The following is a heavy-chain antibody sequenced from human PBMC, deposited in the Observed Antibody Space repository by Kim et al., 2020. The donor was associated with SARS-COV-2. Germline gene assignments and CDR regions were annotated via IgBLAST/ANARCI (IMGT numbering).Heavy chain of an antibody. CDR3: TRGAVSGNDAFGI. V-gene: IGHV3-30*03. CDR2: IFYDGSVK. Sequence: GGSLRLSCVASGFTLTRYGMNWVRQAPGTGLEWVSFIFYDGSVKHYGETVKDRLTISRDTSKNILYLHMDSLRTEDTAVYFCTRGAVSGNDAFGIWGQGSLVSVSS. CDR1: GFTLTRYG. J-gene: IGHJ3*02. D-gene: IGHD6-19*01.